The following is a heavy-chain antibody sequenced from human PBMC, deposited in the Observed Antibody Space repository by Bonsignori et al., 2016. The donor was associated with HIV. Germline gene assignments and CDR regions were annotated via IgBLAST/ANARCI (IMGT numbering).Heavy chain of an antibody. CDR3: ARFLRMGAYTDH. V-gene: IGHV3-21*01. CDR2: ISGYSTYI. J-gene: IGHJ4*02. D-gene: IGHD2-15*01. Sequence: VRQAPGKGLEWVSSISGYSTYIYYADSVKGRFTISRDNAKSSLFLQMNSLRAEDTAVYYCARFLRMGAYTDHWGQGTLVTVSS.